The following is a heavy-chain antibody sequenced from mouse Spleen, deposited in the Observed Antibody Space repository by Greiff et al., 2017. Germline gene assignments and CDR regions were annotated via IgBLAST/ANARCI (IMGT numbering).Heavy chain of an antibody. V-gene: IGHV5-9*04. CDR2: ISSGGGNT. J-gene: IGHJ2*01. Sequence: EVKLMESGGGLVKPGGSLKLSCAASGFTFSSYAMSWVRQTPEKRLEWVATISSGGGNTYYPDSVKGRFTISRDNAKNTLYLQMSSLKSEDTAMYYCARQGYGNYVYFDYWGQGTTLTVSS. CDR3: ARQGYGNYVYFDY. CDR1: GFTFSSYA. D-gene: IGHD2-1*01.